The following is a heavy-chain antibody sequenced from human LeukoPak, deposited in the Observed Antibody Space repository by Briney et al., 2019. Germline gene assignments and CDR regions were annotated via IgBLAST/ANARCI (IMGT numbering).Heavy chain of an antibody. CDR1: GFTFSSYA. J-gene: IGHJ4*02. V-gene: IGHV3-23*01. CDR3: SLVPNY. Sequence: GGSLRLSCAASGFTFSSYAMSWVRQAPGKGVEWVSGISGSGDNTYYADSVKGRFTISRDNSKNTLYLQMNSLRAEDTAVYYCSLVPNYWGQGTLVTVSS. D-gene: IGHD6-13*01. CDR2: ISGSGDNT.